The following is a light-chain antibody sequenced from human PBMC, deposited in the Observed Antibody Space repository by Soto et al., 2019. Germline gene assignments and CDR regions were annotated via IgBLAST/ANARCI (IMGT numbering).Light chain of an antibody. CDR2: GNN. J-gene: IGLJ3*02. V-gene: IGLV1-40*01. CDR1: SSNIGAGYD. CDR3: QSYDTSLSEV. Sequence: PVLTQPPSVSGAPGQRVTISCTGNSSNIGAGYDVHWYQQLPGTAPKLLIYGNNNRPSGVPDRFFGSKSGTSASLAITGLQAEDEAGYYCQSYDTSLSEVFGGGTKLTVL.